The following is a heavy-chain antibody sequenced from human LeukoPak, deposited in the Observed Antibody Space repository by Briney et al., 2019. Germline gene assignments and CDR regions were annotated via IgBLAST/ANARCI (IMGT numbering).Heavy chain of an antibody. D-gene: IGHD6-19*01. J-gene: IGHJ4*02. CDR3: ARGAVADTY. CDR2: INHSGST. CDR1: GGSFSGYY. V-gene: IGHV4-34*01. Sequence: SETLSLTCAVYGGSFSGYYWSWIRQPPGKGLEWIGEINHSGSTNYNPSLKSRVTISVDTSKNQFSLKLSSVTAADTAVYYCARGAVADTYWGQGTLVTVSS.